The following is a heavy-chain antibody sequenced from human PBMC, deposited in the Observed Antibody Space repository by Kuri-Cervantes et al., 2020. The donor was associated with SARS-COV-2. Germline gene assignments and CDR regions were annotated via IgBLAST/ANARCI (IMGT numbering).Heavy chain of an antibody. Sequence: GESLKISCAASGFTFSDYYMSWIRQAPGKGLEWVSYISSSGSTIYYADSVKGRFTISRDNAKNSLYLQMNSLRAEDTAVYYCAKDIFIVVVPAATEYDAFDIWGQGTMVTVSS. CDR1: GFTFSDYY. CDR2: ISSSGSTI. V-gene: IGHV3-11*01. J-gene: IGHJ3*02. D-gene: IGHD2-2*01. CDR3: AKDIFIVVVPAATEYDAFDI.